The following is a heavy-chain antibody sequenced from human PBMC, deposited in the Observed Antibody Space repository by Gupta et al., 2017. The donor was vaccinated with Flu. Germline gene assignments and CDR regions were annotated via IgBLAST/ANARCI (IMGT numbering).Heavy chain of an antibody. Sequence: GTGLEWVSSIGSSDSYIFYADLVKVRFTISRDNAKNSLFLQMNNLRAEDTAIYYCARVAASSMDVWGQGTTVTVSS. CDR2: IGSSDSYI. CDR3: ARVAASSMDV. J-gene: IGHJ6*02. D-gene: IGHD6-13*01. V-gene: IGHV3-21*01.